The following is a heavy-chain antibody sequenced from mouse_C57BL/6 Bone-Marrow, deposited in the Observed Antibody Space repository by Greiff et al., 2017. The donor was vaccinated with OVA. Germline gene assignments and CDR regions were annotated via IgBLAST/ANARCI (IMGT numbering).Heavy chain of an antibody. J-gene: IGHJ2*01. CDR1: GYSFTDYN. CDR3: ARERIITTVVAIDY. Sequence: VQLQQSGPELVKPGASVKISCKASGYSFTDYNMNWVKQSNGKSLEWIGVINPNYGTTSYNQKFKGKATLTVDQSSSTAYMQLSSLTSEDSAVYFCARERIITTVVAIDYWGQGTTLTVSS. V-gene: IGHV1-39*01. CDR2: INPNYGTT. D-gene: IGHD1-1*01.